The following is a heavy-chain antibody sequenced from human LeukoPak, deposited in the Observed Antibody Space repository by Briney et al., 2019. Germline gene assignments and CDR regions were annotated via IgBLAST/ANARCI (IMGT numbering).Heavy chain of an antibody. CDR1: GFTFDDYG. Sequence: RPGGSLRLSCAASGFTFDDYGMSWVRHAPGKGLEWVSGINWNGGSTGYADSVKGRFTTSRDNAKNSLYLQMNSLRAEDTALYYCARVRYCSSTSCYIFDYWGQGTLVTVSS. D-gene: IGHD2-2*02. J-gene: IGHJ4*02. CDR2: INWNGGST. V-gene: IGHV3-20*04. CDR3: ARVRYCSSTSCYIFDY.